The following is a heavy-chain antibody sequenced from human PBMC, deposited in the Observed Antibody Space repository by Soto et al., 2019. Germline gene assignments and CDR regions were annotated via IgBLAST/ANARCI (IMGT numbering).Heavy chain of an antibody. CDR2: IYYTGTT. CDR3: AREGGSYSSYFDH. V-gene: IGHV4-31*03. Sequence: QVQLQESGPGLVKPSQTLSLTCTVSGDSISGGGYYWSWIRQNPGKGLEWIGFIYYTGTTTYNPSLKSRVTISLDTSKNQFSLKLNSVTAADTAVYYCAREGGSYSSYFDHWGQGTLVTVSP. D-gene: IGHD3-10*01. J-gene: IGHJ4*02. CDR1: GDSISGGGYY.